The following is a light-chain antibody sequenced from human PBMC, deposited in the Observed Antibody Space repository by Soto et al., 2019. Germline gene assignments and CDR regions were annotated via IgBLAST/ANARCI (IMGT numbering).Light chain of an antibody. CDR2: GTY. CDR3: QQYGTSPPVYT. J-gene: IGKJ2*01. Sequence: EIVLTQSPGTLSLSPGEGATLSCRTSQSISSTYLAWYQQKPGQAPRLLIYGTYSRATGIPDRFSGSGSGRDFTLTISRVEPEDFGVYYCQQYGTSPPVYTFGQGTKLEIK. V-gene: IGKV3-20*01. CDR1: QSISSTY.